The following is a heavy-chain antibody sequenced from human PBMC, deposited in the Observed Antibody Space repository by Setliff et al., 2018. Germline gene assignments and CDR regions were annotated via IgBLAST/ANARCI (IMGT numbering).Heavy chain of an antibody. CDR3: ARDRTAYSYGMDV. Sequence: PSETLSLPCTVAGGSLTNRFWSWVRQSPGNGLEWIGYINYTRTTNYSPSLKGRVTISVDTSKNKFFLRLTSMTPADTAVYYCARDRTAYSYGMDVWGQGTTVTVSS. V-gene: IGHV4-59*01. CDR1: GGSLTNRF. CDR2: INYTRTT. J-gene: IGHJ6*02. D-gene: IGHD2-8*02.